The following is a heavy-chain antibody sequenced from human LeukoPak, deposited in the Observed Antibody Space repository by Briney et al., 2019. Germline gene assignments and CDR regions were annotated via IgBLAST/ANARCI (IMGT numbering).Heavy chain of an antibody. CDR2: ISTSSSYI. D-gene: IGHD3-10*01. CDR1: GFTFSSYS. CDR3: ARGAYGSGSYGDNWFDP. Sequence: PGGSLRLSCAASGFTFSSYSMNWVRQAPGKGLEWVSSISTSSSYIYYADSMKGRFTISRDNAKNSLYLQMNSLRAEDTAVYYCARGAYGSGSYGDNWFDPWGQGTLVTVSS. V-gene: IGHV3-21*01. J-gene: IGHJ5*02.